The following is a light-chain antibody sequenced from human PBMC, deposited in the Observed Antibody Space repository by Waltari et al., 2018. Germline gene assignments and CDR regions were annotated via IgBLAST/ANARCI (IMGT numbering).Light chain of an antibody. CDR1: TLGDKY. CDR2: QDN. V-gene: IGLV3-1*01. Sequence: SYELTQPPSVSVSPGQTATITCSGETLGDKYISWYQKRPGQPPVVVIYQDNKRHSGIPERFSGSNSGDTATLTISGTQARDEADYYCQAWDSSNVVFGGGTKLTVL. CDR3: QAWDSSNVV. J-gene: IGLJ2*01.